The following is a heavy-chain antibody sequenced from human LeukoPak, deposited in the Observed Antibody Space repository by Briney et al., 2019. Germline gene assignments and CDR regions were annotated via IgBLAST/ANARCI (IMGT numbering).Heavy chain of an antibody. V-gene: IGHV3-23*01. CDR3: ANLKAGPVRRTDYYGMDV. CDR2: ISGSGGST. D-gene: IGHD6-19*01. J-gene: IGHJ6*02. CDR1: GFTFSSYA. Sequence: GGSLRLSCAASGFTFSSYAMSWVRQAPGKGLEWVSAISGSGGSTYYADSVKGRFTISRDNSKNTLYLQMNSLRAEDTAVYYCANLKAGPVRRTDYYGMDVWGQGTTVTVSS.